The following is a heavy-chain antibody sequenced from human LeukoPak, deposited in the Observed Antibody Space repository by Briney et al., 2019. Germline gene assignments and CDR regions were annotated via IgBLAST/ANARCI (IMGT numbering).Heavy chain of an antibody. D-gene: IGHD3-3*01. CDR2: ISGSGGST. J-gene: IGHJ6*03. CDR1: GFTFSSYA. V-gene: IGHV3-23*01. CDR3: AREHLYYDFWSGYYPLYYYYYYMDV. Sequence: GGSLRLSCAASGFTFSSYAMSWVRQAPGKGLEWVSAISGSGGSTDYADSVKGRFTISRDNAKNSLYLQMNSLRAEDTALYYCAREHLYYDFWSGYYPLYYYYYYMDVWGKGTTVTVSS.